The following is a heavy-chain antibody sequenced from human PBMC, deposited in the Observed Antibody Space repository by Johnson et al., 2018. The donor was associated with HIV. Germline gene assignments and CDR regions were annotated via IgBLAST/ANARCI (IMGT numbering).Heavy chain of an antibody. V-gene: IGHV3-7*05. J-gene: IGHJ3*01. D-gene: IGHD1-26*01. CDR3: ARELNSGNYDPWFERWESGAFDV. Sequence: EMQLVESGGGLVQPGGSLRLSCVASGFTFSSCAMSWVRQAPGKGLEWVASIKYDGSDKYYVDAVKGRLIISRDNVNNSVYLQMNSLRGEDTAVYYCARELNSGNYDPWFERWESGAFDVWGQGTLVTVSS. CDR1: GFTFSSCA. CDR2: IKYDGSDK.